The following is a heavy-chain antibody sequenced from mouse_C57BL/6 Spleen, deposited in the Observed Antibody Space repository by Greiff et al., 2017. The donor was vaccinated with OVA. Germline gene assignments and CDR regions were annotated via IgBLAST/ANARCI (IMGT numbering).Heavy chain of an antibody. D-gene: IGHD2-5*01. V-gene: IGHV1-85*01. Sequence: QVQLKQSGPELVKPGASVKLSCKASGYTFTSYDINWVKQRPGQGLEWIGWIYPRDGSTKYNEKFKGKATLTVDTSSSTAYMELHSLTSEDSAVYFCARNEYSNYVWFAYWGQGTLVTVSA. CDR2: IYPRDGST. CDR1: GYTFTSYD. CDR3: ARNEYSNYVWFAY. J-gene: IGHJ3*01.